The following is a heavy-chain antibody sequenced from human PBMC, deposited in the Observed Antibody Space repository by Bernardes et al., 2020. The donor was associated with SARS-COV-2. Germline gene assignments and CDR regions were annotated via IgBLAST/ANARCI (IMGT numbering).Heavy chain of an antibody. V-gene: IGHV4-59*08. CDR3: ARRHHCSSTSCRGAENYFDY. CDR2: IYYSGST. D-gene: IGHD2-2*01. Sequence: SETLSLTCTVSGGSISSYYWSWIRQPPGKGLEWIGYIYYSGSTNYNPSLKSRVTISVDTSKNQFSLKLSSVTAADTAVYYCARRHHCSSTSCRGAENYFDYWGQGTLVTVSS. CDR1: GGSISSYY. J-gene: IGHJ4*02.